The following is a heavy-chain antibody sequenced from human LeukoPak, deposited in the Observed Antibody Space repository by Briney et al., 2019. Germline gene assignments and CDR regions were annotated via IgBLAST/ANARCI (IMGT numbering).Heavy chain of an antibody. Sequence: GASVKVSCKASGYTFTRYGISWVRQAAGQGLKWMGWISAYNGNTNYAQKLQGRVTMTTDTSTSTAYMELRSLRSDDTSVYYCTRPRQYDIVTGYYNEGLDYWGQGTLVTVSS. J-gene: IGHJ4*02. D-gene: IGHD3-9*01. CDR2: ISAYNGNT. CDR3: TRPRQYDIVTGYYNEGLDY. V-gene: IGHV1-18*01. CDR1: GYTFTRYG.